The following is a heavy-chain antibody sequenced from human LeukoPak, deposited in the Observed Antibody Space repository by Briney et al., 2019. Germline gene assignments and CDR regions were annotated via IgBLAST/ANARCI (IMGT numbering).Heavy chain of an antibody. CDR1: GFTFSSYA. Sequence: PGGSLRLSCAASGFTFSSYALSWVRQAPGKGLEWVSAISGSGGSTYYADSVKGRFTISRDNSKNTLYLQMNSLRAEDTAVYYCARDPFPNDFWSGYPDYWGQGTLVTVSS. D-gene: IGHD3-3*01. CDR3: ARDPFPNDFWSGYPDY. V-gene: IGHV3-23*01. CDR2: ISGSGGST. J-gene: IGHJ4*02.